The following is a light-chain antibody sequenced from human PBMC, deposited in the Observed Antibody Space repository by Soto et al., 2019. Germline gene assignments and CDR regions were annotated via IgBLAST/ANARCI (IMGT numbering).Light chain of an antibody. V-gene: IGLV7-43*01. CDR1: TGAVTSDYY. CDR3: LLFAAGAYV. J-gene: IGLJ1*01. CDR2: NTH. Sequence: QTVVTQEPSLTVSPGGTVTLTCASSTGAVTSDYYPNWFQQKHGQAPTSLIYNTHNRHSWTPARFSGSLLGNRAALTLSGALPEDEAEYYCLLFAAGAYVFGPGTKVTVL.